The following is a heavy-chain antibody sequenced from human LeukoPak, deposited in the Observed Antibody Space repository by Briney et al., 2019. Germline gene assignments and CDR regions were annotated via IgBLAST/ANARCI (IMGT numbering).Heavy chain of an antibody. CDR2: ISSSSSYI. D-gene: IGHD3-16*02. J-gene: IGHJ4*02. CDR3: ARDREYYDYVWGRYRYTGPSGY. Sequence: GGSLRLSCAASGFTFSSYSMNWVRQAPGKGLEWVSSISSSSSYIYYADSVKGRFTISRDNAKNSLYLQMNSLRAEDTAVYYCARDREYYDYVWGRYRYTGPSGYWGQGTLVTVSS. CDR1: GFTFSSYS. V-gene: IGHV3-21*01.